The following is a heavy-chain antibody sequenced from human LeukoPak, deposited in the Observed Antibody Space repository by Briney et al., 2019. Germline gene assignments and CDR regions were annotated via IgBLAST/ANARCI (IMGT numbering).Heavy chain of an antibody. CDR3: TTDRCTNGVCYVRGYYYGMDV. CDR2: IKTKTDGETT. V-gene: IGHV3-15*07. J-gene: IGHJ6*02. Sequence: GGSLRLSCAASGFIFSNAWMNWVRQAPGKGLEWVGRIKTKTDGETTDYAAPVRGRFTISRDDSKNMLYLQMNSLKTEDTAVYYCTTDRCTNGVCYVRGYYYGMDVWGQGTTVTVSS. CDR1: GFIFSNAW. D-gene: IGHD2-8*01.